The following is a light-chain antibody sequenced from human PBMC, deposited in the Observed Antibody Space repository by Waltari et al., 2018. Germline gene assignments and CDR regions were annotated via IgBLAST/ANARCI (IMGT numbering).Light chain of an antibody. J-gene: IGLJ3*02. CDR2: AVT. Sequence: QSALTQPASVSGSPGQSITISCTGTSSDIATYNYVSWYQQHPGKAPRLMIFAVTNRPSGVSNRFSGSKSGNTASLCISGLKPEDEGDYYCTSYTSSITWVFGGGTKLTVL. CDR3: TSYTSSITWV. CDR1: SSDIATYNY. V-gene: IGLV2-14*01.